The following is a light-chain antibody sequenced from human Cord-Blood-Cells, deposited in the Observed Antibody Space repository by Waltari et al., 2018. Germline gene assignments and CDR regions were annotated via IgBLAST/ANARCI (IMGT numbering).Light chain of an antibody. J-gene: IGLJ2*01. Sequence: QSVLTQPPSASGTPGPRVTISCSGSSSNIGSNSVYWYQQLPGTAPKLLIYRNNQRPSGVPDRFSGSKSGTSASLAISGLRSEDEADYYCAAWDDSLSGVVFGGGTKLTVL. CDR2: RNN. CDR3: AAWDDSLSGVV. CDR1: SSNIGSNS. V-gene: IGLV1-47*01.